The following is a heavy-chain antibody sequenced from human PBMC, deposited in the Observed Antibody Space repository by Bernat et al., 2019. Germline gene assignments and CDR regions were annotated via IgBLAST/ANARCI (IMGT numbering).Heavy chain of an antibody. D-gene: IGHD3-10*01. CDR3: ARYYQLDFFDY. V-gene: IGHV4-34*01. CDR1: GGSFSGYY. CDR2: INHSGST. Sequence: QVQLQESGPGLLKPSETLSLTCAVYGGSFSGYYWSWIRQPPGKGLEWIGEINHSGSTNYNPSLKSRVTISVDTSKNQFSLKLSSVTAADTAVYYCARYYQLDFFDYWGQGTLITVSS. J-gene: IGHJ4*02.